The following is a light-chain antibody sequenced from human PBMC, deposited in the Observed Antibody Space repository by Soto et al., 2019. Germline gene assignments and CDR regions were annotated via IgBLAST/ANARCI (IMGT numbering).Light chain of an antibody. J-gene: IGLJ1*01. CDR3: CSYAGSYTYV. CDR1: SSDVGGHNY. CDR2: SVS. Sequence: QSALTQPRSVSGSPGQSVTISCTVTSSDVGGHNYVSWYQQHPGKAPKLMISSVSKRPSGGPDRFSGSKSGNTASLTISGLQAEDEADYYCCSYAGSYTYVFGTGTKVTVL. V-gene: IGLV2-11*01.